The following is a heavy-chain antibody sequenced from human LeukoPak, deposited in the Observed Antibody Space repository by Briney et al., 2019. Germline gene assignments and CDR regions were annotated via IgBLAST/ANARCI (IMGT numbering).Heavy chain of an antibody. Sequence: SQTLSLTCAISGDSVSTNTGAWNWIRQSPSRGLESLGRTYYRSQWHNEYAVSVKSRINVTPDTSKNQVSLQLNSVTLEDTAVYYCARGGSFAFDIWGQGTMVTVSA. CDR3: ARGGSFAFDI. D-gene: IGHD2-15*01. CDR1: GDSVSTNTGA. J-gene: IGHJ3*02. CDR2: TYYRSQWHN. V-gene: IGHV6-1*01.